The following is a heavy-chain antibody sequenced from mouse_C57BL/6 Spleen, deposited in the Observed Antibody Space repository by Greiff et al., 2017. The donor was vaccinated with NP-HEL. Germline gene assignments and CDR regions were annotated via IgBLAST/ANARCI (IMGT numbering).Heavy chain of an antibody. J-gene: IGHJ2*01. CDR2: INPSNGGT. CDR1: GYTFTSYW. CDR3: ARRFGVVADYFDY. Sequence: QVQLQQPGTELVKPGASVKLSCKASGYTFTSYWMHWVKQRPGQGLEWIGNINPSNGGTNYNEKFKSKATLTVDKSYSTAYMQLSSLTSEDSAVYYGARRFGVVADYFDYWGQGTTLTVSS. D-gene: IGHD1-1*01. V-gene: IGHV1-53*01.